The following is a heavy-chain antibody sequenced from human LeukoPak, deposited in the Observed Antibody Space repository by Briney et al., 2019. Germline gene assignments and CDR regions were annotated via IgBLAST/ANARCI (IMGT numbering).Heavy chain of an antibody. CDR3: ARDLTGTSDY. CDR2: INPNTGDT. CDR1: GYTFTSYY. J-gene: IGHJ4*02. D-gene: IGHD1-20*01. V-gene: IGHV1-2*02. Sequence: ASVKVSCKASGYTFTSYYMHWVRQAPGQGLEWMGWINPNTGDTHYALKFQGRVSMTRDTSISTTYMDLSRLTSDDTAVYYCARDLTGTSDYWGQGTLLAASS.